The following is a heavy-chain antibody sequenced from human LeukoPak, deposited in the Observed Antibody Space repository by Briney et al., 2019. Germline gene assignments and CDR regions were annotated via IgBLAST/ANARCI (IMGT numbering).Heavy chain of an antibody. V-gene: IGHV3-30*18. CDR2: ISYDGSNK. J-gene: IGHJ4*02. D-gene: IGHD2-15*01. CDR1: GFTFSSYG. Sequence: PGGSLRLSCTVSGFTFSSYGMHWVRQAPGKGLEWVAVISYDGSNKYYADSVKGRFTISRDNSKNTLYLQMNSLRAEDTAVYYCAKDLGALGSYYFDYWGQGTLVTVSS. CDR3: AKDLGALGSYYFDY.